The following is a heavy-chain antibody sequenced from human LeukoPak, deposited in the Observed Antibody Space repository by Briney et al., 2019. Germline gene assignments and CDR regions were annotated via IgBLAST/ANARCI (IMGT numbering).Heavy chain of an antibody. CDR1: GYTFTGYY. V-gene: IGHV1-2*02. Sequence: ASVKVSCKASGYTFTGYYMHWVRQAPGQGLEWMGWINPNSGGTNYAQKLQGRVTMTTDTSTSTAYMELRSLRSDDTAVYYCARGPSDFWSGYYFGYWGQGTLVTVSS. CDR2: INPNSGGT. D-gene: IGHD3-3*01. CDR3: ARGPSDFWSGYYFGY. J-gene: IGHJ4*02.